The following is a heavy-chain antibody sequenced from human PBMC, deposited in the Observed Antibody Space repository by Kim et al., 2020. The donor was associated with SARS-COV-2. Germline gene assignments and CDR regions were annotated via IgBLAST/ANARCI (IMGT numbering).Heavy chain of an antibody. CDR2: IIPIFGTA. J-gene: IGHJ4*02. D-gene: IGHD3-10*01. V-gene: IGHV1-69*13. CDR3: ARSSSTMVRGVIIRGPFDY. CDR1: GGTFSSYA. Sequence: SVKVSCKASGGTFSSYAISWVRQAPGQGLEWMGGIIPIFGTANYAQKFQGRVTITADESTSTAYMELSSLRSEDTAVYYCARSSSTMVRGVIIRGPFDYWGQGTLVTVSS.